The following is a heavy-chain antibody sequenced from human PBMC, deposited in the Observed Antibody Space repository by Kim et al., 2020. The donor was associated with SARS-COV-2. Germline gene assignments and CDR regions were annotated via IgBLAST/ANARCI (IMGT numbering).Heavy chain of an antibody. D-gene: IGHD1-26*01. V-gene: IGHV3-30*02. J-gene: IGHJ4*02. CDR3: AKDVRATTPYYFDY. Sequence: ADSVKGRFTISRDNSKNTLYLQMNSLRAEDTAVYYCAKDVRATTPYYFDYWGQGTLVTVSS.